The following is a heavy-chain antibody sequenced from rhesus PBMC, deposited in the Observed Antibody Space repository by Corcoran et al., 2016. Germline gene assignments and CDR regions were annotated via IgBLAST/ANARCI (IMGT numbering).Heavy chain of an antibody. V-gene: IGHV2-174*01. CDR1: GFSLTTSRMA. J-gene: IGHJ4*01. CDR3: ARGDGGSSYGY. Sequence: QVTLKESGPALGKPTQTLTLTCTFSGFSLTTSRMAGGWIRQPPGKALEWLALIYWDDDKRYSTSLQSRLTISKDTSKHQVVLTMTNMDPVDTATYYCARGDGGSSYGYWGQGVLVTVSS. D-gene: IGHD4-29*01. CDR2: IYWDDDK.